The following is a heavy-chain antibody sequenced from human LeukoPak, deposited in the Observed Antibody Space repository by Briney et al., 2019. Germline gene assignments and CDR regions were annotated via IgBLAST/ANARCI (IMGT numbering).Heavy chain of an antibody. J-gene: IGHJ5*02. Sequence: KPSETLSLTCTVSGGSISNYYWSWIRQPPGKGLEWIRYIHYSGGTNSNPSLKSRVTISVHTSQNQFSLKLTSVTAADTAVYYCARAQLSCRGGSCYPNWFDPWGQGTLVTVSS. CDR1: GGSISNYY. CDR3: ARAQLSCRGGSCYPNWFDP. D-gene: IGHD2-15*01. V-gene: IGHV4-59*01. CDR2: IHYSGGT.